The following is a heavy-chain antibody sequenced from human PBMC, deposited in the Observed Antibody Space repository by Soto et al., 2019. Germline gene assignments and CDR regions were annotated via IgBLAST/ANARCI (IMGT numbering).Heavy chain of an antibody. CDR1: SGSISSSNW. J-gene: IGHJ4*02. CDR2: IYHSGST. V-gene: IGHV4-4*02. CDR3: ATEFRDTVTHRIIDY. D-gene: IGHD4-17*01. Sequence: QVQLQESGPGLVKPSGTLSLTCAVSSGSISSSNWWSWVRQPPGKGLEWIGEIYHSGSTNYNPSLESRVTISVDKSKNQFSLKLSSVTAADTAVYYCATEFRDTVTHRIIDYWGQGTLVTVSS.